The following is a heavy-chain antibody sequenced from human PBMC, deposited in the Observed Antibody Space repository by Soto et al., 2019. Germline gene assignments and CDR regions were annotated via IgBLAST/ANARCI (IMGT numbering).Heavy chain of an antibody. D-gene: IGHD6-13*01. CDR3: ARPKTIGAAAGKGWFDP. V-gene: IGHV4-39*01. CDR1: GGSISSDSYY. Sequence: SETLSLTCTVSGGSISSDSYYWGWIRQSPEKGLEWIASISYSGSTYYNPTLKSRLIISVDTSKSQFSLKLSSVTAADMAMYYCARPKTIGAAAGKGWFDPWGQGTLVTVSS. J-gene: IGHJ5*02. CDR2: ISYSGST.